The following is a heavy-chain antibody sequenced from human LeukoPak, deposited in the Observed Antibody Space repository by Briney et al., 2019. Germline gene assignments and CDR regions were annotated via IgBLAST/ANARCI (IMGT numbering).Heavy chain of an antibody. CDR2: IYYSGST. V-gene: IGHV4-59*01. D-gene: IGHD3-9*01. J-gene: IGHJ4*02. CDR1: GGSISSYY. Sequence: SETLSLTCTVSGGSISSYYWSWIRQPPGKGLEWIGYIYYSGSTNYNPSLKSRVTISVDTSKNQFSLKLSSVTAADTAVYYCAREYYDILTGYYRWGGFDYWGQGTLVTVSS. CDR3: AREYYDILTGYYRWGGFDY.